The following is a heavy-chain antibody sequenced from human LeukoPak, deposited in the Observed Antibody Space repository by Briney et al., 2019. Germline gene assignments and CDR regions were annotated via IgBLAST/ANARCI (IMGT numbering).Heavy chain of an antibody. D-gene: IGHD2-2*01. CDR1: GGSFSGYY. CDR3: ARGRQMRCSSTSCPRGYYMDV. Sequence: ETLSLTCAVYGGSFSGYYWSWIRQPPGKGLEWIGEINHSGSTNYNPSLESRVTISVDTSKNQFSLKLSSVTAADTAVYYCARGRQMRCSSTSCPRGYYMDVWGKGTTVTVSS. J-gene: IGHJ6*03. V-gene: IGHV4-34*01. CDR2: INHSGST.